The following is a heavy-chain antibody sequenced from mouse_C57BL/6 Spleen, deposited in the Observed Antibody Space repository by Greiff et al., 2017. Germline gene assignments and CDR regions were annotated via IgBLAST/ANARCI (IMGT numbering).Heavy chain of an antibody. V-gene: IGHV2-5*01. CDR2: IWRGGST. Sequence: VQLHQSGPGLVQPSQSLSITCTVSGFSLTSYGVHWVRQSPGKGLEWLGVIWRGGSTDYNAAFMSRLSITKDNSKSQVFFKMNSLQADDTAIYYCAKTPFTTVVARGYAMDYWGQGTSVTVSS. CDR1: GFSLTSYG. J-gene: IGHJ4*01. CDR3: AKTPFTTVVARGYAMDY. D-gene: IGHD1-1*01.